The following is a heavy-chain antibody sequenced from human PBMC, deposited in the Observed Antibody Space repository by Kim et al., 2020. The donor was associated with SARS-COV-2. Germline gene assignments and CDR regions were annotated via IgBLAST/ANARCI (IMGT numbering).Heavy chain of an antibody. V-gene: IGHV4-59*13. Sequence: SETLSLTCSVSGVSISGYYWSWIRQSPGKGLEWIGNMDYSGNTKYNPSLESRATISGDTSKKLFSLTLTFVTEADTAAYYCARTYSTRWYYWEFWGRGT. CDR3: ARTYSTRWYYWEF. J-gene: IGHJ4*02. CDR1: GVSISGYY. D-gene: IGHD6-13*01. CDR2: MDYSGNT.